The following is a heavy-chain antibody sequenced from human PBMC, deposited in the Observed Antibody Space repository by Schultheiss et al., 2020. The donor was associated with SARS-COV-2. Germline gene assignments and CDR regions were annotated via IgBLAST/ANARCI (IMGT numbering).Heavy chain of an antibody. D-gene: IGHD2-15*01. CDR1: GFTVSSNY. CDR3: ARDPTQTYYFDY. V-gene: IGHV3-53*05. CDR2: IYSAGST. Sequence: GGSLRLSCAASGFTVSSNYMSWVRQAPGKGLEWVSVIYSAGSTYYADSVKGRFTISRDNSKNTLYLQMNSLRAEDTAVYYCARDPTQTYYFDYWGQGTLVTVSS. J-gene: IGHJ4*02.